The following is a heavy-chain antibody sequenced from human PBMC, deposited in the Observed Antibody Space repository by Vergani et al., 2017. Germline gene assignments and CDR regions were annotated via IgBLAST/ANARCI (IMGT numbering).Heavy chain of an antibody. D-gene: IGHD1-26*01. V-gene: IGHV3-30*04. Sequence: QVQLVESGGGVVQPGRSLRLSCAASGFTFSSYAMHWVRQAPGKGLEWVAVISYDGSNKYYADSVKGRFTISRDNSKNTLYLQMNSLRAEDTAVYYCAKRWELLSYYYYGMDVWGQGTTVTVSS. J-gene: IGHJ6*02. CDR1: GFTFSSYA. CDR3: AKRWELLSYYYYGMDV. CDR2: ISYDGSNK.